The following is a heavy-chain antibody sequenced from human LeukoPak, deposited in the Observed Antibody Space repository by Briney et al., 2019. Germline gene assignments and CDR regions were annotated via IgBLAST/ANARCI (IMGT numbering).Heavy chain of an antibody. CDR3: ARGPWGVATIFHDYYGRDV. V-gene: IGHV4-31*03. CDR2: IYYSGST. CDR1: GGSISSGGYY. J-gene: IGHJ6*02. Sequence: SETLSLTCTVSGGSISSGGYYWSWIRPHPGQGLEWIGYIYYSGSTYYNPSLKSRVTISVDTSKNQFSLKLSSVTAADTAVYYCARGPWGVATIFHDYYGRDVWGQGTTVTVSS. D-gene: IGHD5-12*01.